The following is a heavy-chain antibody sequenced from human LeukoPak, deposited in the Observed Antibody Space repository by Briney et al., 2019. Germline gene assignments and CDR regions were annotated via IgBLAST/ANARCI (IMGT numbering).Heavy chain of an antibody. J-gene: IGHJ6*02. CDR2: ISNSGSTV. CDR3: ARGGGLDV. Sequence: GGSLRLSCVASGFTFSDYYMTWLRQAPGKGLEWLSYISNSGSTVFYADSVKGRFTVSRDNAKRSLYLQMSNLRAEDTAVYFCARGGGLDVWGQGATVTVSS. D-gene: IGHD3-16*01. CDR1: GFTFSDYY. V-gene: IGHV3-11*01.